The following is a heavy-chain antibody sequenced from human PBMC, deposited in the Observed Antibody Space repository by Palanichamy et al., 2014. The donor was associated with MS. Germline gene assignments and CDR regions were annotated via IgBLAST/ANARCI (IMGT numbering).Heavy chain of an antibody. CDR2: IKQDGSEK. CDR1: GFTFSSYW. Sequence: EVQLVESGEGLVQPGGSLRLSCAASGFTFSSYWMSWVRQAPGKGLEWVANIKQDGSEKYYVDSVKGRFTISRDNAKNSLYLQMNSLRAEDTAVYYCARPEYGDYVGRGDDAFHIWGQGTMVTVSS. CDR3: ARPEYGDYVGRGDDAFHI. J-gene: IGHJ3*02. D-gene: IGHD4-17*01. V-gene: IGHV3-7*01.